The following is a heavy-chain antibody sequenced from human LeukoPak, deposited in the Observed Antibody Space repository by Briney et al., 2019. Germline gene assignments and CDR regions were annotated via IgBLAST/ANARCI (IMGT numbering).Heavy chain of an antibody. D-gene: IGHD2-15*01. CDR3: ARDSKWGYCSGGSCYSEPGYYYYYGMDV. Sequence: SQTQSLTCTVSGGSISSGDYYWSWIRQPPGKGLEWIGYIYYSGSTYYNPSLKSRVTISVDTSKNQFSLKLSSVTAADTAVYYCARDSKWGYCSGGSCYSEPGYYYYYGMDVWGQGTTVTVSS. CDR2: IYYSGST. CDR1: GGSISSGDYY. V-gene: IGHV4-30-4*01. J-gene: IGHJ6*02.